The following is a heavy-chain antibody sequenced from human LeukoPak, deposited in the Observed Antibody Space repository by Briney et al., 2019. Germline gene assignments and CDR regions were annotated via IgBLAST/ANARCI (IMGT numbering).Heavy chain of an antibody. CDR2: INPNNDGT. V-gene: IGHV1-2*02. Sequence: GASVKVSCKASGYTFTGYYMHWVRQAPGQGLEWMGWINPNNDGTSYAQKFQGRVTMTTDTSTSTAYMELRSLRSDDTAVYYCARVGATVTRHWYFDLWGRGTLVTVSS. CDR3: ARVGATVTRHWYFDL. CDR1: GYTFTGYY. D-gene: IGHD4-17*01. J-gene: IGHJ2*01.